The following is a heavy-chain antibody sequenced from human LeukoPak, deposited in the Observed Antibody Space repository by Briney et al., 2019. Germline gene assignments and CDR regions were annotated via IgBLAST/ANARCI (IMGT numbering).Heavy chain of an antibody. CDR1: GFSLSTSGVS. Sequence: SGPTLVNPTQTLTLTCTFSGFSLSTSGVSVGWIRQPPGKALEWLALIYWDDDKRYSPSLRSRLTITKDTSKNQVVLTLTNMDPVDTATYYCARRPSTIGFDYWGQGILVTVSA. J-gene: IGHJ4*02. CDR3: ARRPSTIGFDY. V-gene: IGHV2-5*02. D-gene: IGHD5/OR15-5a*01. CDR2: IYWDDDK.